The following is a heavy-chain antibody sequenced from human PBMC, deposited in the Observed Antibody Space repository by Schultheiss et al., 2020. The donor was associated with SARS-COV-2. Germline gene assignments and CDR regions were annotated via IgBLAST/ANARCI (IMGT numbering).Heavy chain of an antibody. CDR1: GFTFSSYA. Sequence: GGSLRLSCAASGFTFSSYAMHWVRQAPGKGLEWVSSISSSSSYIYYADSVKGRFTISRDNSKNTLYLQMNSLRAEDTAVYYCARGIYDFWSGGYDYYYYGMDVWGQGTTVTVSS. CDR3: ARGIYDFWSGGYDYYYYGMDV. D-gene: IGHD3-3*01. CDR2: ISSSSSYI. V-gene: IGHV3-21*01. J-gene: IGHJ6*02.